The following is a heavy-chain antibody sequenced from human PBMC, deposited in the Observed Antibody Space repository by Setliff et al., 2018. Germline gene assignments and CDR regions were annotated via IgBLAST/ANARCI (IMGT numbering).Heavy chain of an antibody. CDR2: ISYTGST. Sequence: SETLSLTCSVSGDSIFDNYWSWIRQSPGRGLEWIAYISYTGSTNYNPSLKSRVTISLDTSKNHFSLNLRSVTAADTAVYYCARLSPYFGGSGAFFYWGQGALVTVSS. V-gene: IGHV4-59*08. D-gene: IGHD3-10*01. J-gene: IGHJ4*02. CDR3: ARLSPYFGGSGAFFY. CDR1: GDSIFDNY.